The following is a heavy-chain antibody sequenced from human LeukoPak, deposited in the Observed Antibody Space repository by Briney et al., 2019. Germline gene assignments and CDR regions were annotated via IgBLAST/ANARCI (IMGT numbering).Heavy chain of an antibody. CDR2: ISSSSSYI. V-gene: IGHV3-21*01. Sequence: GGSLRLSFAASGFTFSSYSMNWVRQAPGKGLEWVSSISSSSSYIYYADSVKGRFTISRDNAKNSLYLQMNSLRAEDTAVYYCARGDYSGSYYPYWGQGTLVTVSS. CDR1: GFTFSSYS. D-gene: IGHD1-26*01. CDR3: ARGDYSGSYYPY. J-gene: IGHJ4*02.